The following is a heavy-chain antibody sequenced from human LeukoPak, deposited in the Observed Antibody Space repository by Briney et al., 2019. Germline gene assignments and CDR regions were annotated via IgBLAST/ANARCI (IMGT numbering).Heavy chain of an antibody. V-gene: IGHV3-15*01. CDR2: IKSKSDGGTR. D-gene: IGHD1-7*01. J-gene: IGHJ4*02. Sequence: GSLRPSLAGSGFTFRKAWMGLVRPAPGEGPEWVGRIKSKSDGGTRDFAAPVKGRVTISRDESKNTLYLQMNSLKTEDTAVYYCTAGTGTSDFDYWGQGTLVTVSS. CDR3: TAGTGTSDFDY. CDR1: GFTFRKAW.